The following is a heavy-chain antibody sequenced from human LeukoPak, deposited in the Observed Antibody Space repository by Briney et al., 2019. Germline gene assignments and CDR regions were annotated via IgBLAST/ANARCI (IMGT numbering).Heavy chain of an antibody. CDR3: AKDYCSGGSCYRGLDY. J-gene: IGHJ4*02. D-gene: IGHD2-15*01. CDR2: IRYDGSNK. V-gene: IGHV3-30*02. Sequence: PGGSLRLSCAASGFTFSSYGMHWVRQAPGKGLEWVAFIRYDGSNKYYADSVKGRFTISRDNSKNTLYLQMNSLRAEDTAVYYCAKDYCSGGSCYRGLDYWGQGTLVTVSS. CDR1: GFTFSSYG.